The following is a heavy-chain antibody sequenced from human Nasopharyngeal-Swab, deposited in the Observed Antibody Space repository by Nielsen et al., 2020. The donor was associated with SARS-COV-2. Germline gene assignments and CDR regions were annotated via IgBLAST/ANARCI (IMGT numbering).Heavy chain of an antibody. D-gene: IGHD2-2*01. CDR3: ARHAPPVYYYYMDV. CDR1: GGSVSSSNW. V-gene: IGHV4-4*02. Sequence: GSLRLSCAVSGGSVSSSNWWSWVRQPPRKGLEWIGEIYHSGSTNYNPSLKSRVTISVDTSKKQFSLRLSSLTAADTAVYYCARHAPPVYYYYMDVWGKGTTVTVSS. J-gene: IGHJ6*03. CDR2: IYHSGST.